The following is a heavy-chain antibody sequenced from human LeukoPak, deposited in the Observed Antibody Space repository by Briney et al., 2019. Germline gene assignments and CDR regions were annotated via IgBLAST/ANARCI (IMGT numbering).Heavy chain of an antibody. CDR1: GFTFSSYA. CDR2: VSDSSGGRT. V-gene: IGHV3-23*01. Sequence: GGSLRLSCAASGFTFSSYAMSWVRQAPGKGLEWVSTVSDSSGGRTNYADSVKGRFTISRDSAKNSLYLQMNSLRAEDTAVYYCTRETAFDFWGQGTVVIVSS. J-gene: IGHJ3*01. CDR3: TRETAFDF.